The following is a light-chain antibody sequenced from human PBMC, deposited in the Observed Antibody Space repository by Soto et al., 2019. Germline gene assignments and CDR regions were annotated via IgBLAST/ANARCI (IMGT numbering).Light chain of an antibody. CDR2: DVS. CDR1: SSDVGTYNY. V-gene: IGLV2-14*01. J-gene: IGLJ2*01. Sequence: QSALTQPASVSGSPGQSITISCTGASSDVGTYNYVSWYQQHPGKAPKLMIYDVSNRPSGVSDRFSGSKSGNTASLTISGLQAYDGADYYCSSYTSRSNSVEFGGGTKVTVL. CDR3: SSYTSRSNSVE.